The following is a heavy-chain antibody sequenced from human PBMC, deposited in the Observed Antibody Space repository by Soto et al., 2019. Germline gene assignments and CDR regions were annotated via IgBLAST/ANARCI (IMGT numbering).Heavy chain of an antibody. CDR3: ARACGGDCYSNAAFDI. CDR2: IYHSGST. V-gene: IGHV4-30-2*01. D-gene: IGHD2-21*02. J-gene: IGHJ3*02. CDR1: GGSISSGGYS. Sequence: PSETLSLTCAVSGGSISSGGYSWSWIRQPPGKGLEWIGYIYHSGSTYYNPSLKSRVTISVDRSKNQFSLKLSSATAADTAVYYRARACGGDCYSNAAFDIWGQGAMVTVSS.